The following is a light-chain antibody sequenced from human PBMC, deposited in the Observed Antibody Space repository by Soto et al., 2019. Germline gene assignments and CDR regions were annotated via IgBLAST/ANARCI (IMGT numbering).Light chain of an antibody. CDR3: QQYNNWPPLT. J-gene: IGKJ4*01. Sequence: EIVMTQSPATLSVSPGERATLSCRASQSVSNNLVWYQQKPGQAPRLLIYGASTRDTGIPARFSGSGSGTEFTLTISSLQSEDFAVYYCQQYNNWPPLTFGGGTKVEIK. CDR2: GAS. V-gene: IGKV3-15*01. CDR1: QSVSNN.